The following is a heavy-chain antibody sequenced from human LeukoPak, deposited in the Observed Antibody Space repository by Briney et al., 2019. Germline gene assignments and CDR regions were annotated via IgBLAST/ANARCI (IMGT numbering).Heavy chain of an antibody. J-gene: IGHJ5*02. CDR2: IYYSGST. CDR3: ARDHRKNYYDSSGYYYWFDP. CDR1: GGSISSYY. V-gene: IGHV4-59*01. D-gene: IGHD3-22*01. Sequence: LXLTCTVSGGSISSYYWSWIRQPPGKXLEWIGYIYYSGSTNYNPSLKSRVTISVDTSKNQFSLKLSSVTAADTAVYYCARDHRKNYYDSSGYYYWFDPWGQGTLVTVSS.